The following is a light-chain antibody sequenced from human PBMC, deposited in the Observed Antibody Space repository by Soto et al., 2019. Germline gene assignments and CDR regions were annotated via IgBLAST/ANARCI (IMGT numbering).Light chain of an antibody. J-gene: IGKJ4*01. CDR2: GAS. Sequence: DIQMTQSPSSVSAYVGDRVTITCRASQGISSYLAWYQQKPGKAPNLLIYGASSLQSGVPSRFSGSGSGTDLTLTISSLQPEDSATYYCQQANSIPLTFGGGTKVEIK. CDR3: QQANSIPLT. V-gene: IGKV1D-12*01. CDR1: QGISSY.